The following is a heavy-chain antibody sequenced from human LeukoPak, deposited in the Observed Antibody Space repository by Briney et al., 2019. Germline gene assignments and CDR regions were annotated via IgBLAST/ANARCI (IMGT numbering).Heavy chain of an antibody. D-gene: IGHD3-10*01. CDR1: GFTFRNYV. CDR2: TSSDLNVK. V-gene: IGHV3-30-3*01. CDR3: AREGYYGSGSPPSLYFDY. J-gene: IGHJ4*02. Sequence: GGSLRLSCAASGFTFRNYVIHWVRQAPGKGLEWVAVTSSDLNVKLYADSVKGRFTISRDNSRSTLYLQMNSLRPEDTAIYHCAREGYYGSGSPPSLYFDYWGQGTLVTVSS.